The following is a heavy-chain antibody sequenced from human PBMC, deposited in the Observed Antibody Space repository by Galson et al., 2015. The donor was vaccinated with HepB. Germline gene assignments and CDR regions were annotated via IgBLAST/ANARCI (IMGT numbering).Heavy chain of an antibody. D-gene: IGHD3-9*01. CDR1: HFIFSNYA. Sequence: SLRLSCAASHFIFSNYAMHWVRQAPGKGLEWVAVIWFDGSRKYYGDSVKGRFTISRDNSKNTLYLQMNRLRADDTALYYCASAYFDVLTGLNKYFDYWAQGTLVTVSS. CDR3: ASAYFDVLTGLNKYFDY. J-gene: IGHJ4*02. CDR2: IWFDGSRK. V-gene: IGHV3-33*01.